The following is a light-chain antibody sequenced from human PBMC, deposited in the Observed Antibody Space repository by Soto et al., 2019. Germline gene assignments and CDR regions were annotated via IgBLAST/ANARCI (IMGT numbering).Light chain of an antibody. J-gene: IGLJ2*01. Sequence: QSALTQPASVSGSPGQSITISCTGTSSDVGGYDYVSWYQHHPGKVPQLMIYDVTVRPSGVSNRFSGSKSGSTASLTISGLQAEDEADYYCSSITSTSTVIFGGGTKLTVL. CDR3: SSITSTSTVI. CDR1: SSDVGGYDY. V-gene: IGLV2-14*03. CDR2: DVT.